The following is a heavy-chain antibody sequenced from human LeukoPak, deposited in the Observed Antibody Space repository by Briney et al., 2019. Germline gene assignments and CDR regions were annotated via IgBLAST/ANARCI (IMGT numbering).Heavy chain of an antibody. V-gene: IGHV4-34*01. Sequence: MSSETLSLTCAVYGGSFSGYYWSWIRQPPGKGLEWIGEINHSGSTNYNPSLKSRVTISVDTSKNQFSLELSSVTAADTAVYYCARLGSGRDYYWGQGTLVTVSS. D-gene: IGHD2-21*01. CDR3: ARLGSGRDYY. CDR1: GGSFSGYY. CDR2: INHSGST. J-gene: IGHJ4*02.